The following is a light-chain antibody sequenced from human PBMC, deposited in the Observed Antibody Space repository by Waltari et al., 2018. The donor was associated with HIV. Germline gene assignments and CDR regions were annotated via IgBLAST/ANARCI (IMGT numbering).Light chain of an antibody. Sequence: ELMMTQSLATLSVSPGARATLSCRARQSGILNFAWYQQKPGQAPRLLIYGASTKATGIPARFSGSGSGTDFTLTISSLQSEDSVTYYCQKYNNWPLAFGGGTKVEIK. V-gene: IGKV3-15*01. CDR1: QSGILN. CDR2: GAS. J-gene: IGKJ4*01. CDR3: QKYNNWPLA.